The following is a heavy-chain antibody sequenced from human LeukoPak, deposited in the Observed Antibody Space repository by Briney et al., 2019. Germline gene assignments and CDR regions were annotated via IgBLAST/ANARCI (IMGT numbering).Heavy chain of an antibody. CDR1: GFTFSSYS. Sequence: PGGSLRLSCAASGFTFSSYSMNWVRQAPGKGLEWVSSISSSSSYIYYADSVKGRFTISRDNSKNTLYLQMNSLRAEDTAVYYCARAKFYSGEFDSWGQGTLVTVSS. J-gene: IGHJ5*01. V-gene: IGHV3-21*04. CDR2: ISSSSSYI. CDR3: ARAKFYSGEFDS. D-gene: IGHD5-12*01.